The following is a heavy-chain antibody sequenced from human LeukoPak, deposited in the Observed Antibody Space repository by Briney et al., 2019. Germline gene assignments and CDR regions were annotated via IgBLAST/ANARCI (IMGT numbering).Heavy chain of an antibody. V-gene: IGHV5-51*01. CDR2: IYPGDSGP. CDR3: GMSGDRVPLQDDVFDV. Sequence: GESLKISCKVSGYSFASYCIGWVRHMPGEGLEWMGIIYPGDSGPTYSPSFQGQVTIPVEKSISTAYLQWSSLQASDTAMYYCGMSGDRVPLQDDVFDVWGQGTMVTVST. J-gene: IGHJ3*01. D-gene: IGHD1-26*01. CDR1: GYSFASYC.